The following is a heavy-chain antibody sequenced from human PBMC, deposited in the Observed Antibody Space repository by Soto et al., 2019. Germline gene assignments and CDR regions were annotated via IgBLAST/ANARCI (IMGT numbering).Heavy chain of an antibody. CDR2: INSDGSST. V-gene: IGHV3-74*01. CDR1: GFTFSSYW. Sequence: GGSLRLSCAASGFTFSSYWMHWVRQAPGKGLVWVSRINSDGSSTSYADSVKGRFTISRDNAKNTLYLQMSSLRAEDTAVYYCARGMTKGGVHAFDIWGQGTMVTVSS. D-gene: IGHD4-17*01. CDR3: ARGMTKGGVHAFDI. J-gene: IGHJ3*02.